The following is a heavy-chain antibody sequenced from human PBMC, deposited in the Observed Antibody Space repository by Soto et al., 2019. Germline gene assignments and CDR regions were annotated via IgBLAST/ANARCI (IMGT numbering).Heavy chain of an antibody. CDR1: GGSISSGGYS. J-gene: IGHJ4*02. V-gene: IGHV4-31*03. CDR3: ASSCSSNSCSDY. CDR2: IYYSGSS. D-gene: IGHD2-2*01. Sequence: QVQLQESGPGLVKPSQTLSLTCTVSGGSISSGGYSWSWIRQHPGKGLEWIGSIYYSGSSYYNPSLKVRDAISVHTSKNQFSLKLSSVTAADTAVYYCASSCSSNSCSDYWGQGTLVTVSS.